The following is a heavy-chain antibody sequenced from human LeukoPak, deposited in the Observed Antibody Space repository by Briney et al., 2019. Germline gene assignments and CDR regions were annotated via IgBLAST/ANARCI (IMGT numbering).Heavy chain of an antibody. CDR3: ARHRPGLRYTRGWFDP. CDR1: GGSFGDYY. V-gene: IGHV4-34*01. D-gene: IGHD3-9*01. J-gene: IGHJ5*02. CDR2: INRRGGT. Sequence: SETLSLTCDVYGGSFGDYYWTWIRQPPGKGLEWIGEINRRGGTNYNPSLKSRLTISIDTSKNQFSLKLSSVTAADTAVYYCARHRPGLRYTRGWFDPWGQGTLVTVSS.